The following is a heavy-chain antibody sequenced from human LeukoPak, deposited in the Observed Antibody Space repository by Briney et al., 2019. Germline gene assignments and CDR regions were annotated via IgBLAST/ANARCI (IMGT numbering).Heavy chain of an antibody. V-gene: IGHV3-33*08. J-gene: IGHJ4*02. D-gene: IGHD1-26*01. CDR3: AREGGSYLGDY. CDR1: GFTFSSYG. CDR2: IWYDGSNK. Sequence: GGSLRLSCAASGFTFSSYGMHWVRQAPGKGLEWVAAIWYDGSNKYYADSVKGRFTISRDNSKNTLYLQMNSLRAEDTAVYYCAREGGSYLGDYWGQGTLVTVSS.